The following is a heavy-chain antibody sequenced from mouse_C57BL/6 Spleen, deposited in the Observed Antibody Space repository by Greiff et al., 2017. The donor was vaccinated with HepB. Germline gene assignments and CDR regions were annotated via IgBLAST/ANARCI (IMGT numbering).Heavy chain of an antibody. J-gene: IGHJ2*01. CDR2: IRNKANGYTT. V-gene: IGHV7-3*01. D-gene: IGHD1-1*01. Sequence: EVMLVESGGGLVQPGGSLSLSCAASGFTFTDYYMSWVRQPPGKALEWLGFIRNKANGYTTEYSASVKGRFTISRDNSQSILYLQMNALRAEDSATYYCARSPYYYGIDYWGQGTTLTVSS. CDR1: GFTFTDYY. CDR3: ARSPYYYGIDY.